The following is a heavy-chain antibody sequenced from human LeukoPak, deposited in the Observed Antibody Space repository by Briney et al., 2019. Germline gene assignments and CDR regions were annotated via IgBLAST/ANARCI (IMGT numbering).Heavy chain of an antibody. Sequence: KTSETLFLTCAVYGGSFSGYYWSWIRQPPGKGLEWIGEINHSGSTNYNPSLKSRVTISVDTSKNQFSLKLTSVTAADTAVYYCASHHGGKYSQVGYWGQGALVTVSS. CDR2: INHSGST. CDR3: ASHHGGKYSQVGY. D-gene: IGHD4-23*01. CDR1: GGSFSGYY. J-gene: IGHJ4*02. V-gene: IGHV4-34*01.